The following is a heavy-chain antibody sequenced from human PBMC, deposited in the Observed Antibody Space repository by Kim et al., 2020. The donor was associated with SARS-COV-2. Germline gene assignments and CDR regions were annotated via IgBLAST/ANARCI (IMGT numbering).Heavy chain of an antibody. D-gene: IGHD1-1*01. CDR1: GGSFSGYY. V-gene: IGHV4-34*01. Sequence: SETLSLTCAVYGGSFSGYYWSWIRQPPGKGLEWIGEINHSGSTNYNPSLKSRVTISVDTSKNQFSLKLSSVTAADTAVYYCERGHWGMDVWGQGTTVTVSS. J-gene: IGHJ6*02. CDR2: INHSGST. CDR3: ERGHWGMDV.